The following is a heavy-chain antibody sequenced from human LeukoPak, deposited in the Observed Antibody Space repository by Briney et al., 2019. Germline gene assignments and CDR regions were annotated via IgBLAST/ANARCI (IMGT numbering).Heavy chain of an antibody. Sequence: WASVKVSCKAPGYTFTGYYMHWVRQAPGQGLEWMGWINPNSGGTNYAQKFQGRVTMTRDTSISTAYMELSRLRSDDTAVYYCARGLPQWPARVDYWGQGTLVTVSS. CDR1: GYTFTGYY. D-gene: IGHD6-19*01. CDR2: INPNSGGT. J-gene: IGHJ4*02. CDR3: ARGLPQWPARVDY. V-gene: IGHV1-2*02.